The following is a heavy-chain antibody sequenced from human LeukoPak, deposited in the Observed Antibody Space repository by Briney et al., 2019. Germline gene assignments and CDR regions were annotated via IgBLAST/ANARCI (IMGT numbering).Heavy chain of an antibody. D-gene: IGHD3-22*01. CDR1: GGSFSGYY. CDR2: INHSGST. CDR3: ARRSFYGGYYY. Sequence: PSETLSLTCAVYGGSFSGYYWSWIRQPPGKGLEWIGEINHSGSTNYNPSLKSRVTISVDTSKNQFSLKLSSVTAADTAVYYCARRSFYGGYYYWGQGTLVTVSS. J-gene: IGHJ4*02. V-gene: IGHV4-34*01.